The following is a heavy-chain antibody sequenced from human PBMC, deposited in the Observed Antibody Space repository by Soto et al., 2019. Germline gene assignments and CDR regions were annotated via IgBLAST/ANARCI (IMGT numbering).Heavy chain of an antibody. CDR3: ARARGIAAAGTTGRGNWFDP. CDR2: ISYDGSNK. CDR1: GFTFSSYA. Sequence: QVQLVESGGGVVQPGRSLRLSCAASGFTFSSYAMHWVRQAPGKGLEWVAVISYDGSNKYYADSVKGRFTISRDNSRNLRYLQMNSLRAEDTAVYYCARARGIAAAGTTGRGNWFDPWGQGTLVTVSS. J-gene: IGHJ5*02. D-gene: IGHD6-13*01. V-gene: IGHV3-30-3*01.